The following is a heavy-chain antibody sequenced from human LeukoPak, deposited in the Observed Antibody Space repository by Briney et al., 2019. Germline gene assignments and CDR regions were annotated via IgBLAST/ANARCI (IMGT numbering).Heavy chain of an antibody. Sequence: PGGSLRLSCAVSGITFSDIWVSWVRQAPGKGLEWVSTISGGFYNTYYADSVKGRFTISRDNSKNTLYLEMNSLRVEDTAVYYCAKAVAGLFDYWGQGALVTVSS. CDR3: AKAVAGLFDY. CDR1: GITFSDIW. V-gene: IGHV3-23*01. D-gene: IGHD6-19*01. J-gene: IGHJ4*02. CDR2: ISGGFYNT.